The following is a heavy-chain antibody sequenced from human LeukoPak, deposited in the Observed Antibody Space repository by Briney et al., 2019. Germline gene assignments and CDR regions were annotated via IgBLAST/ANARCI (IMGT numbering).Heavy chain of an antibody. D-gene: IGHD2-2*01. Sequence: SETLSLTCTVSGGSISSYYWSWIRQPAGKGLEWIGRIYTSGSTNYNPSLKSRVTMSVDTSKNQFSLKLSSVTAADTAVYYCARDRYQLLFTPPYYYYYMDVWGKGTTVTISS. J-gene: IGHJ6*03. CDR3: ARDRYQLLFTPPYYYYYMDV. CDR2: IYTSGST. V-gene: IGHV4-4*07. CDR1: GGSISSYY.